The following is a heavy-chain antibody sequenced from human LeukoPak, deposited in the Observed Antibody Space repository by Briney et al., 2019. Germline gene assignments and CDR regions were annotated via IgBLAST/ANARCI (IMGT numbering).Heavy chain of an antibody. D-gene: IGHD2-8*01. CDR1: GFTFSYYW. J-gene: IGHJ4*02. CDR2: INSEGTST. V-gene: IGHV3-74*01. Sequence: GGSLRLSCAASGFTFSYYWMHWVRQAPGKGLVWVSRINSEGTSTSFADSVKGRFTVSRDNAKSTLYLQMNSLRDDDSAAYFCARVYLERLTAGYFDHWGQGTQVTVSP. CDR3: ARVYLERLTAGYFDH.